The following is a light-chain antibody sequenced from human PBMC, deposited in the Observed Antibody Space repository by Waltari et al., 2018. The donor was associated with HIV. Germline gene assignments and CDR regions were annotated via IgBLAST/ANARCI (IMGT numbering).Light chain of an antibody. CDR3: QQYNNWEPIT. CDR2: GAS. J-gene: IGKJ5*01. CDR1: QSVSSN. V-gene: IGKV3-15*01. Sequence: EIVMTQSPATLSVSPGERATLSCRASQSVSSNLALYQQKPGQAPRLLIYGASTRATGIPARFSGSGSGTEFTLTISSLQSEDFAVYYCQQYNNWEPITFGQGTRLEIK.